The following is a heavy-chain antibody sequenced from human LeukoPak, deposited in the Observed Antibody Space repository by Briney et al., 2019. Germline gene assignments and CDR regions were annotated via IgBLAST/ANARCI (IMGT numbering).Heavy chain of an antibody. CDR2: IIPIFGTA. J-gene: IGHJ3*02. CDR1: GYTFTSYA. CDR3: AREGLHSNYVGGAFDI. Sequence: GASVKVSCKASGYTFTSYAISWVRQAPGQGLEWMGGIIPIFGTANYAQKFQGRVTITADESTSTAYMELSSLRSEDTAVYYCAREGLHSNYVGGAFDIWGQGTMVTVSS. V-gene: IGHV1-69*13. D-gene: IGHD4-11*01.